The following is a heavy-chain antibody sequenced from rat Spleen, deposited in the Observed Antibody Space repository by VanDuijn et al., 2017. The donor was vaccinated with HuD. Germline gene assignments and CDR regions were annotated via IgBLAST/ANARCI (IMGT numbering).Heavy chain of an antibody. CDR1: GFTFTDFY. J-gene: IGHJ4*01. CDR3: SKDKDGGYVMDA. V-gene: IGHV5-29*01. Sequence: EVQLVESDGGLVQPGRSLKLSCAASGFTFTDFYMAWVRQAPTKGLEWVATISYDGSGTYYRDSVKGRFSISRDNAENTVDLQMNSLRSEDTATYYCSKDKDGGYVMDACGQGTSVTVSS. CDR2: ISYDGSGT. D-gene: IGHD1-11*01.